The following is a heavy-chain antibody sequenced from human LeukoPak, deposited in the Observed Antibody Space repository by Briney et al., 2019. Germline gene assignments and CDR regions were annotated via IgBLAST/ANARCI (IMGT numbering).Heavy chain of an antibody. CDR3: ARDGKSGTPEFDY. D-gene: IGHD1-1*01. J-gene: IGHJ4*02. V-gene: IGHV4-61*01. Sequence: ASETLSLTCTVSGGSVSSGLYYWSWIRQSPGKGLEWIGFIYYTGTTNYNPSLKGRVTMSVDTSKNQFSLNLRSVTAADTAFYYCARDGKSGTPEFDYWGQGILVIVSS. CDR1: GGSVSSGLYY. CDR2: IYYTGTT.